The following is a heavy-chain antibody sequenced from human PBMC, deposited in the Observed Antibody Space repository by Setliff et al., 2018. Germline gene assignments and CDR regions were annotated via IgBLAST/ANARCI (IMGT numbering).Heavy chain of an antibody. V-gene: IGHV3-48*03. Sequence: GGSLRLSCAAPGFTFSNYEMNWVRQAPGKGLEWVSYINSGGSLIYYADSVKGRFTISRDNAKSSLYLQMNSLRAEDTAVYYCARDLIRGAPNWFDPWGQGTLVTVSS. CDR1: GFTFSNYE. CDR2: INSGGSLI. CDR3: ARDLIRGAPNWFDP. J-gene: IGHJ5*02. D-gene: IGHD3-10*01.